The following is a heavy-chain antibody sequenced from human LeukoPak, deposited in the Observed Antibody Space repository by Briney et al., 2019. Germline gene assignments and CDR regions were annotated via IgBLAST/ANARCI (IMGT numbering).Heavy chain of an antibody. J-gene: IGHJ3*02. CDR2: INPTAGNT. D-gene: IGHD5-24*01. CDR3: ARIRDGCNDAYDI. Sequence: ASVKVSCKASGYTFSNYYLHWVRQAPGQGLEWMGLINPTAGNTYYAQRFQGRVTMTRNTSTSTVYMELSSLRSEDTAVYYCARIRDGCNDAYDIWGQGTMVTVPS. CDR1: GYTFSNYY. V-gene: IGHV1-46*01.